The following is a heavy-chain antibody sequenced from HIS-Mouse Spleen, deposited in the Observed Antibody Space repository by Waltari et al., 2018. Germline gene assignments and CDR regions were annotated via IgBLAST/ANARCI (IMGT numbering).Heavy chain of an antibody. V-gene: IGHV3-30*18. CDR1: GFTFSSYG. CDR3: AKASSGWLDY. J-gene: IGHJ4*02. D-gene: IGHD6-19*01. CDR2: ISYDGSNK. Sequence: QVQLVESGGGVVQPGRSLRLSCAASGFTFSSYGMHWVRQAPGKGLEWGAVISYDGSNKYYADSLKGRFTISRDNSKNTLYLQMNSLRAEDTAVYYCAKASSGWLDYWGQGTLVTVSS.